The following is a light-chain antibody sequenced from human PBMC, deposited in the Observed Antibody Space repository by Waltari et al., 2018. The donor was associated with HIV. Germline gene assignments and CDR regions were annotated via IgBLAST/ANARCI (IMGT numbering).Light chain of an antibody. CDR3: AAWDDSLNGPV. V-gene: IGLV1-44*01. CDR1: SSNIGSNR. Sequence: QSVLTQSPSASGTPGQRVIIYCSGSSSNIGSNRVNWYQQLPGTAPKLLIYSNNERPSGVPDRFSGSKSGTSASLAISGLQSEDEADYHCAAWDDSLNGPVFGGGTKLTVL. CDR2: SNN. J-gene: IGLJ2*01.